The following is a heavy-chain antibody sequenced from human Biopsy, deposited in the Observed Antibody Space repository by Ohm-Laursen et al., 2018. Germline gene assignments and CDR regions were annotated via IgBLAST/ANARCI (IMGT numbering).Heavy chain of an antibody. CDR1: GFTFNNYG. V-gene: IGHV3-33*06. CDR3: AKDLKWDVSADYFDF. Sequence: SLRLSCAASGFTFNNYGMQWVRQAPGKGLEWVAFIFYDGSNTYYADSVKGRFSISRDNSKNTLYLQMKSLRAEDTALYYCAKDLKWDVSADYFDFWGQGTLVIVSS. D-gene: IGHD1-26*01. CDR2: IFYDGSNT. J-gene: IGHJ4*02.